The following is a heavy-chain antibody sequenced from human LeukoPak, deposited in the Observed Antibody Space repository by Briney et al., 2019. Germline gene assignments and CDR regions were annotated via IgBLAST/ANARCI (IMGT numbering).Heavy chain of an antibody. D-gene: IGHD6-13*01. CDR3: AKDQLSGSSWYDPFDY. CDR1: GFTFSSYG. Sequence: PGGSLRLSCAASGFTFSSYGMHWVRQAPGKGLEWVAVISYDGSNKYYADSVKGRFTISRDNSKNTLYLQMNSLRAEDTAVYYCAKDQLSGSSWYDPFDYWGQGTLVTVSS. J-gene: IGHJ4*02. CDR2: ISYDGSNK. V-gene: IGHV3-30*18.